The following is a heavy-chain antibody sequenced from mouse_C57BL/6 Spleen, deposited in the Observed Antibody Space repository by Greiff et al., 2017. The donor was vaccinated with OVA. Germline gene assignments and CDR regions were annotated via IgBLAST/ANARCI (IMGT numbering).Heavy chain of an antibody. CDR3: TRGIYYDYAMDY. V-gene: IGHV1-15*01. J-gene: IGHJ4*01. Sequence: VQLVESGAELVRPGASVTLSCKASGYTFTDYEMHWVKQTPVHGLEWIGAIDPETGGTAYNQKFKGKAILTADKSSSTAYMELRSLTSEDSAVYYCTRGIYYDYAMDYWGQGTSVTVSS. CDR2: IDPETGGT. CDR1: GYTFTDYE. D-gene: IGHD2-4*01.